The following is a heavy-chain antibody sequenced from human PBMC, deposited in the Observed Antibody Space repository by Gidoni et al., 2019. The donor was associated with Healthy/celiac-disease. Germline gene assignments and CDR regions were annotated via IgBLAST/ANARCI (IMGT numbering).Heavy chain of an antibody. CDR1: GFTVSSYG. Sequence: QVQLVESGGGVVQPGRALRLSCAASGFTVSSYGMPWVRQAPGKGLEWVAVIWCDGSNKYYADSVKGRFTISRDNSKNTLYLQMNSLRAEDTAVYYCARDGDPYGSGAPSYWFDPWGQGTLVTVSS. CDR2: IWCDGSNK. J-gene: IGHJ5*02. D-gene: IGHD3-10*01. V-gene: IGHV3-33*01. CDR3: ARDGDPYGSGAPSYWFDP.